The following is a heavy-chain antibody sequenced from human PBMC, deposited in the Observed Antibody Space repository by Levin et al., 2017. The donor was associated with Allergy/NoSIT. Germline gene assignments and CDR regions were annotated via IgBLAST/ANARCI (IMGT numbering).Heavy chain of an antibody. Sequence: GESLKISCQGSGYTFSIYWIAWVRQVPGRGLEWLGVIYPNDNDVRKSPSFEGQVTISVDRSTSTAYLEWSSLKASDSGIYYCARRQSSGSDYWGQGTLVRVSP. V-gene: IGHV5-51*01. D-gene: IGHD3-22*01. CDR2: IYPNDNDV. CDR1: GYTFSIYW. CDR3: ARRQSSGSDY. J-gene: IGHJ4*02.